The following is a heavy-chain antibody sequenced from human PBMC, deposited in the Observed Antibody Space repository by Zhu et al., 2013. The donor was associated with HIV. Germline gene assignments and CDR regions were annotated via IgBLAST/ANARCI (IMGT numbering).Heavy chain of an antibody. J-gene: IGHJ3*02. CDR2: INPKNGDT. CDR3: ARDYYDSSGYHDAFDI. D-gene: IGHD3-22*01. Sequence: QVQLVQSGTEVKKPGASVTVSCKTSRYTFTAYYIHWVRQAPGQGLEWMGWINPKNGDTIYAQKFKGRVTMTRDTSISTVYMELSRLRSDDTAVYYCARDYYDSSGYHDAFDIWAKGQWSPSPQ. V-gene: IGHV1-2*02. CDR1: RYTFTAYY.